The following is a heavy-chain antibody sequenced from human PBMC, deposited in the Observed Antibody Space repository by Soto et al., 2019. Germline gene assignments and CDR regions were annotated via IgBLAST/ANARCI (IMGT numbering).Heavy chain of an antibody. J-gene: IGHJ4*02. D-gene: IGHD4-17*01. CDR1: GFTFSSYA. CDR3: ERGGTYGDPTQQKYYFDY. CDR2: ISYDRSNK. V-gene: IGHV3-30-3*01. Sequence: QVQLVESGGGVVQPGRSLRLSCAASGFTFSSYAMHWVRQAPGKGLERVAVISYDRSNKYYADSVKGRFTISRDNSKNTLYLQMNSMRAEDTAVYYCERGGTYGDPTQQKYYFDYWSQGTLVTVSS.